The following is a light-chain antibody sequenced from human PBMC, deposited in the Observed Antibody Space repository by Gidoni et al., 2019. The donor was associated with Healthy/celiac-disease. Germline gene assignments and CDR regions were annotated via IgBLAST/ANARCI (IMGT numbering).Light chain of an antibody. Sequence: QSRLPQPPSASGTPGQGVTISCSGSSSNIGSNYVYWYQQLPGTAPKLLIYRNNQRPSGVPDRFSGSKSGTSASLAISGLRSEDEADYYCAAWDDSLSGWVFGGGTKLTVL. J-gene: IGLJ3*02. CDR1: SSNIGSNY. CDR3: AAWDDSLSGWV. CDR2: RNN. V-gene: IGLV1-47*01.